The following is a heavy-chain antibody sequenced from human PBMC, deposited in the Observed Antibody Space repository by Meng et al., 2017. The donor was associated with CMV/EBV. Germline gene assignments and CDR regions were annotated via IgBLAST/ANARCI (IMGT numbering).Heavy chain of an antibody. CDR2: IVVGSGNT. D-gene: IGHD3-3*01. V-gene: IGHV1-58*01. CDR1: GFTFTSSA. CDR3: AADWHDYDFWSGSNYGMDV. J-gene: IGHJ6*02. Sequence: SVKVSCKASGFTFTSSAVQWVRQDRGQRLEWIGWIVVGSGNTNYAQKFQERVTITRDMSTSTAYMELSSLRSEDTAVYYCAADWHDYDFWSGSNYGMDVWGQGTTVTVSS.